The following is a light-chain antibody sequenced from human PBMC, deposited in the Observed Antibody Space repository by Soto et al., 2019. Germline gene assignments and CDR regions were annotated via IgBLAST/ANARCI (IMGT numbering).Light chain of an antibody. J-gene: IGLJ1*01. CDR1: SSDVGGYNY. Sequence: QSVLTQPASVSGSPGQSITISCTGTSSDVGGYNYVSWYQHHPGKAPKLMIYDVSNRPSGVSNRFSGSKSGNTASLTISGLQAEDEADYSCSSYTSSSTIVFGTGTKVTVL. V-gene: IGLV2-14*03. CDR2: DVS. CDR3: SSYTSSSTIV.